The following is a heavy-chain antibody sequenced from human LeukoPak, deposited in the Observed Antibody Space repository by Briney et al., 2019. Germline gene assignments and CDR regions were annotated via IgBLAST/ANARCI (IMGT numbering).Heavy chain of an antibody. J-gene: IGHJ4*01. Sequence: SETLSLTCAVHGGAFSGYYWSWIRQPPGKGLEWIGEINHSGSTNYNPSLKSRVTISVDTSKNQFSLKLSSVTAADTAVYYCARGWSYSAFDYWGQGSPVT. CDR1: GGAFSGYY. D-gene: IGHD3-10*01. CDR3: ARGWSYSAFDY. CDR2: INHSGST. V-gene: IGHV4-34*01.